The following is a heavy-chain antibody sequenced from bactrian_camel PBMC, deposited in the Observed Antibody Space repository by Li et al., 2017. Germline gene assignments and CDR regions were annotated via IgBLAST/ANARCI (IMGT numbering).Heavy chain of an antibody. V-gene: IGHV3S53*01. D-gene: IGHD2*01. CDR3: AADQRGGNCPSPYVLYEYET. J-gene: IGHJ4*01. CDR1: RSTDGRC. Sequence: VESGGGSVQAGGSLKLSCVASRSTDGRCMGWFRQAPGMEREGVAVIDSYEMTTYKDSVKGRFTISKDNTENTLYLQMDNLTPEDTAMYVCAADQRGGNCPSPYVLYEYETSGHGTQVTVS. CDR2: IDSYEMT.